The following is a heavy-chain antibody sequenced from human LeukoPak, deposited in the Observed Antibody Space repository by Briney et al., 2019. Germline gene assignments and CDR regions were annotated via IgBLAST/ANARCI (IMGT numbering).Heavy chain of an antibody. CDR2: INPNSGDT. V-gene: IGHV1-2*02. J-gene: IGHJ4*02. D-gene: IGHD5-12*01. CDR3: ARVGERAIAALWSY. Sequence: ASVKVSCKASGHTLTAYYMHWVRQAPGQGLEWMGWINPNSGDTEYAHKFQGRVTMTRDTSINTAYMELTSLRSDDTAVYYCARVGERAIAALWSYWGQGTPVTVSS. CDR1: GHTLTAYY.